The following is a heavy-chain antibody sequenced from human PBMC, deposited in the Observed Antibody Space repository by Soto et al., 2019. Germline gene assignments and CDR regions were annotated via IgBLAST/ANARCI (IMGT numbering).Heavy chain of an antibody. V-gene: IGHV3-15*01. CDR3: TTGSLTTYTSAEGH. Sequence: CGCMRLACAASGFTFHTAWLSGFRQPPGKGLEWVGRIKSKTAGGTTQDAAPVKDRFTISRDDSKNTPYLQMNSLKTEDTAVYYSTTGSLTTYTSAEGHWGQGTLVTGSS. CDR1: GFTFHTAW. J-gene: IGHJ4*02. CDR2: IKSKTAGGTT. D-gene: IGHD6-25*01.